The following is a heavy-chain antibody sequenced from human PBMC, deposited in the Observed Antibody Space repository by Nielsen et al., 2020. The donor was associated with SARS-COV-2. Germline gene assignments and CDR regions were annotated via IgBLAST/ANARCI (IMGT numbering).Heavy chain of an antibody. D-gene: IGHD2-15*01. V-gene: IGHV3-23*01. CDR1: GFTFSSYA. Sequence: GESLKISCAASGFTFSSYAMSWVRQASGKGLEWVSAISGNGGRTYYADSVKGRFTISRDNSKNTLYLQMSSLRAEDTAIYYCARDDVEPRYCSGGDCHSTYCYYGMDVWDQGTTVTVSS. J-gene: IGHJ6*02. CDR3: ARDDVEPRYCSGGDCHSTYCYYGMDV. CDR2: ISGNGGRT.